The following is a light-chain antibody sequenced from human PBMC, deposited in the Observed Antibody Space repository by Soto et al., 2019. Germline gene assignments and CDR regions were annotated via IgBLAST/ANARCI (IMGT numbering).Light chain of an antibody. V-gene: IGLV4-69*01. CDR3: PTWGFGILV. Sequence: QLVLTQSPSASASLGASVKLTCTLSSGYSGYAIAWHQQQPDQGPRFLMTLNSDGSHIKGDGIPDRFSGSTSGAERYLTIPGLQSGDEAAHYCPTWGFGILVFGGGNQLTVL. J-gene: IGLJ3*02. CDR2: LNSDGSH. CDR1: SGYSGYA.